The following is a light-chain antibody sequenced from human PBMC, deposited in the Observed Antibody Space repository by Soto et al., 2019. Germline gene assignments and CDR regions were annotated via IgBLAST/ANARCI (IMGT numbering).Light chain of an antibody. CDR3: QEYNNWPYT. J-gene: IGKJ2*01. V-gene: IGKV3-15*01. CDR1: QSVSST. CDR2: GAS. Sequence: EIVMTQSPATLSVSPGERATLSCRASQSVSSTLAWYQQKPGQAPRLLIYGASNSDTGITAKFSARGSVTESTLAISSMLSVDFVVYDCQEYNNWPYTFGQGTKLVIK.